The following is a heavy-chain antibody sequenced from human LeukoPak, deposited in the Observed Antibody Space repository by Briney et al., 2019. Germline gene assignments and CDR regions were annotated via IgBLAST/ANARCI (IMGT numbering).Heavy chain of an antibody. CDR2: ISSSSTI. CDR3: ARVLHKRNYDSSVYYGY. J-gene: IGHJ4*02. V-gene: IGHV3-48*01. CDR1: GFTFSSYG. Sequence: GGSLRLSCAASGFTFSSYGMNWVRQAPGKGLEWVSYISSSSTIYYADSVKGRFTISRDNAKNSLYLQMNSLRAEDTAVYYCARVLHKRNYDSSVYYGYWGQGTLVTVSS. D-gene: IGHD3-22*01.